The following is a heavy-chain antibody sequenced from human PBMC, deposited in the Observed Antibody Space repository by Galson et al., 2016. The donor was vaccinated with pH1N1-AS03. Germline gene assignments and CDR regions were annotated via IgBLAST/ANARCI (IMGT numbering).Heavy chain of an antibody. D-gene: IGHD2-21*02. CDR2: ITSDGSTT. CDR3: ARESVTHHDY. Sequence: LRLSCATSGFTFSTYWMHWARQVPGKGLVWVSCITSDGSTTFYAESVKGRFTISRGNAKNSLYLQMNSLRDENTAVYYCARESVTHHDYWGQGTLVTVSS. V-gene: IGHV3-74*01. CDR1: GFTFSTYW. J-gene: IGHJ4*02.